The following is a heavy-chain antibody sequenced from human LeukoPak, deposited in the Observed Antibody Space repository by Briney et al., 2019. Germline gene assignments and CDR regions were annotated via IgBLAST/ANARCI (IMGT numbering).Heavy chain of an antibody. D-gene: IGHD6-13*01. Sequence: GGSLRLSCAASGFTFSTYSMNWVRQAPGKGLEWVSSISSSSSYIYYADSVKGRFTISRDNAKNSLYLQMNSLRAEDTAVYYCARDMRGDSGSWESDHGAFDIWGQGTMVTVSS. J-gene: IGHJ3*02. CDR2: ISSSSSYI. V-gene: IGHV3-21*01. CDR1: GFTFSTYS. CDR3: ARDMRGDSGSWESDHGAFDI.